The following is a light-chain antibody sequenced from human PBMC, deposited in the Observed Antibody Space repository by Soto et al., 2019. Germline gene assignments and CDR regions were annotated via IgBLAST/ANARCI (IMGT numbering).Light chain of an antibody. CDR1: SSDVGGYNY. V-gene: IGLV2-14*03. J-gene: IGLJ7*01. Sequence: QSALTQPASVSGSPGQSITISCTGTSSDVGGYNYVSWYQHLPGKAPKLMIYDVSDRPSGVSNRFSGSKSGNTASLTISGLQAEDEADYYCASYTSISTLVFGGGTQLTVL. CDR3: ASYTSISTLV. CDR2: DVS.